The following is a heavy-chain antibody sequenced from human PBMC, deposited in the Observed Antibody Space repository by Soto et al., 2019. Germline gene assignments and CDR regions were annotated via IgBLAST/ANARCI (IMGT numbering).Heavy chain of an antibody. D-gene: IGHD6-13*01. CDR3: ARDHIGEGIAAAGGEGFDP. J-gene: IGHJ5*02. Sequence: ESGGGLVKPGGSLRLSCAASGFTFSDYYMSWIRQAPGKGLEWVSYISSSGSTIYYADYVKGRFTISRDNAKNSLYLQMNSLRAEDTAVYYCARDHIGEGIAAAGGEGFDPWGQGTLVNVSS. V-gene: IGHV3-11*01. CDR2: ISSSGSTI. CDR1: GFTFSDYY.